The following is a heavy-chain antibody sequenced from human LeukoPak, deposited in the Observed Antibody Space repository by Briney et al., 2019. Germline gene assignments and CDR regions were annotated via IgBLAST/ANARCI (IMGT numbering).Heavy chain of an antibody. D-gene: IGHD6-13*01. V-gene: IGHV1-8*01. Sequence: ASVKVSCKASGYTFTSYDINWVRQATGQGLEWMGWMNPNSGNTGYAQKFQGRVTMTRNTSISTAYMELSSLRSEDTAVYYCARGGEPIAAARLGYWGQGTLVTVSS. CDR3: ARGGEPIAAARLGY. J-gene: IGHJ4*02. CDR2: MNPNSGNT. CDR1: GYTFTSYD.